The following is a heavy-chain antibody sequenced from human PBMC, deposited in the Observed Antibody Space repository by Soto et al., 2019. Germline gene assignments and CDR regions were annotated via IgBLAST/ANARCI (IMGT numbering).Heavy chain of an antibody. CDR3: ARHNYGSGSTYFDY. Sequence: SETLSLTCTVSGGSISSSSYYWGWIRQPPGKGLEWIGSIYYSGSTYYNPSLKSRVTISVDTSKNQFSLKLSSVTAADTSVYYCARHNYGSGSTYFDYWGQGTLVTVSS. D-gene: IGHD3-10*01. CDR1: GGSISSSSYY. V-gene: IGHV4-39*01. CDR2: IYYSGST. J-gene: IGHJ4*02.